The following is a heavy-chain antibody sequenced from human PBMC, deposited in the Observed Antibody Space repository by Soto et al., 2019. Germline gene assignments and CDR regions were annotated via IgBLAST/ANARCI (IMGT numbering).Heavy chain of an antibody. J-gene: IGHJ3*02. V-gene: IGHV3-72*01. D-gene: IGHD3-16*01. CDR3: ASASRRGRDAFDI. CDR1: GFIFSDHY. CDR2: TRNKANSYTT. Sequence: EVLLVESGGGLVQPGGSLRLSCATSGFIFSDHYMDWVRQAPGKGLEWVGRTRNKANSYTTEYAASVKGRFTISRDGSNNSLYLQMNSLKTEDTAVYYCASASRRGRDAFDIWGQGTMVTVSS.